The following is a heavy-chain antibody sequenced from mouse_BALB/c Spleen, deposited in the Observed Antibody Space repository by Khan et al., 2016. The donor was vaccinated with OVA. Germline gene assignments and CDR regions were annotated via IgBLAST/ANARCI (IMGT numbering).Heavy chain of an antibody. D-gene: IGHD1-1*01. V-gene: IGHV1-52*01. CDR2: IDPSKSET. CDR1: GYTFTSFW. CDR3: ARGVYGSPFAY. Sequence: VQLQESGPELVRPGASVKMSCKASGYTFTSFWIHWVQQRPRQGLEWIGMIDPSKSETRLNQKFTDKATLNVDKSSTTAYMQLSRLTSEDSAVYYCARGVYGSPFAYWGQGTLVTVAA. J-gene: IGHJ3*01.